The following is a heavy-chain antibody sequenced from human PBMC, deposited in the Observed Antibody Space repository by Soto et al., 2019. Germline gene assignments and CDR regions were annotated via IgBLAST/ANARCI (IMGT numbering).Heavy chain of an antibody. J-gene: IGHJ3*02. CDR1: GFTFSSYE. D-gene: IGHD6-19*01. CDR2: ISSSGSTI. V-gene: IGHV3-48*03. CDR3: AGGGQWLTRGHAFDI. Sequence: GGSLRLSCAASGFTFSSYEMNWVRQAPGKGLEWVSYISSSGSTIYYADSVKGRFTISRDNAKNSLYLQMNSLRAEDTAVYSCAGGGQWLTRGHAFDIWGQGTMVTVSS.